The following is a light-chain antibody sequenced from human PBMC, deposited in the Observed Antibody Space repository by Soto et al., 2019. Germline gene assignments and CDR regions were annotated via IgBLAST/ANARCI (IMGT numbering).Light chain of an antibody. V-gene: IGLV1-51*01. J-gene: IGLJ2*01. CDR2: DNN. CDR3: GTWDSSLSAV. Sequence: QSVLTQPPSVSAAPGQTVTIPCSGSTSKIGSNYVSWYQHLPGTPPKLLIYDNNKRPSGIPDRFSGSQSGTSATLGITGLQTGDEADYYCGTWDSSLSAVFGGGTKVTVL. CDR1: TSKIGSNY.